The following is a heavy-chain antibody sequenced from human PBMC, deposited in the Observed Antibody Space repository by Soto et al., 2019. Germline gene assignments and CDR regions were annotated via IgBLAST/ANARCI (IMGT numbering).Heavy chain of an antibody. CDR1: GGSVSSGSYY. CDR3: ARXPVSSSWYESPVYYFDY. CDR2: IYYSGST. J-gene: IGHJ4*02. Sequence: PSETLSLTCTVSGGSVSSGSYYWSWIRQPPGKGLEWIGYIYYSGSTNYNPSLKSRVTISVDTSKNQFSLKLSSVTAADTAVYYCARXPVSSSWYESPVYYFDYWGPGTLVTVSS. V-gene: IGHV4-61*01. D-gene: IGHD6-13*01.